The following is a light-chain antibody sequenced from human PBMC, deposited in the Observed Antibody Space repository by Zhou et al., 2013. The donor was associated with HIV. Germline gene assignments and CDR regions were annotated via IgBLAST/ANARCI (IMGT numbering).Light chain of an antibody. V-gene: IGKV3-20*01. CDR1: QSVSSNY. CDR3: QQYAKSPQT. Sequence: EIVLTQSPGTLSLSPGERATLSCRASQSVSSNYLAWYQQRPGQAPRLLIYDASKRATGIPARFSGSGSGTDFTLTISSLEPEDFAVYYCQQYAKSPQTFGQGTRLENK. CDR2: DAS. J-gene: IGKJ5*01.